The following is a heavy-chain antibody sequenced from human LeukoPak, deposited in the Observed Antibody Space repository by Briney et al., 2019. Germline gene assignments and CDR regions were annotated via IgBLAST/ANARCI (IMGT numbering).Heavy chain of an antibody. V-gene: IGHV1-69*13. CDR1: GGTFSSYA. CDR3: ARYYGSGSYYNPRYYYYYYMDV. CDR2: IIPIFGTA. D-gene: IGHD3-10*01. Sequence: SVKVSCKASGGTFSSYAISWVRQAPGQGLEWMGGIIPIFGTANYAQKFQGRVTITADESTSTAYMELSSLRSEDTAVYYCARYYGSGSYYNPRYYYYYYMDVWGKGTTVTVS. J-gene: IGHJ6*03.